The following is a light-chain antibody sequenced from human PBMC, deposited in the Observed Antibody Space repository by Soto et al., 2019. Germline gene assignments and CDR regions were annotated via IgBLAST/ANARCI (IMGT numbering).Light chain of an antibody. J-gene: IGLJ1*01. CDR3: NSYTSSSTYV. CDR2: DVT. CDR1: SSDVGGFNY. Sequence: QSVLTQPASVSGSPGQSITISCTGTSSDVGGFNYVSWYQQHPGKAPKRMIYDVTNRPSGVSYRFSGSKSGNTASLTISGLQAEDEADYYCNSYTSSSTYVFGTGTKVTV. V-gene: IGLV2-14*03.